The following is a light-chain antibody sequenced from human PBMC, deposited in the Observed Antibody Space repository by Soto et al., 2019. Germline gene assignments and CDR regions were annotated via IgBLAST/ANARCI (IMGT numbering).Light chain of an antibody. CDR3: CSYAGSNVV. Sequence: QSALTQPPSASGSPGQSVTISCTGTSSDVGGYNYVSWYQQHPDKVPKLMIYEVNKRPSGVPDRFSGSKSGNTASLTVSGLQAEDEAYYYCCSYAGSNVVFGGGTKLTVL. V-gene: IGLV2-8*01. CDR2: EVN. J-gene: IGLJ2*01. CDR1: SSDVGGYNY.